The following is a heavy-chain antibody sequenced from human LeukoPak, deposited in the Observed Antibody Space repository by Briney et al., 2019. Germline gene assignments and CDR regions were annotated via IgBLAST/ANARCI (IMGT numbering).Heavy chain of an antibody. CDR2: IKGDGSEV. CDR1: GFTFSNYW. J-gene: IGHJ5*02. D-gene: IGHD2-15*01. V-gene: IGHV3-7*01. Sequence: GGSLRLSCAASGFTFSNYWMSWLRQAPGKGLEWVAHIKGDGSEVYYVDSVKGRFTISRDNAKNSLYLQMNSLRAEDTAVYYCARDDGYCSGGSCYSLRGFDPWGQGTLVTVSS. CDR3: ARDDGYCSGGSCYSLRGFDP.